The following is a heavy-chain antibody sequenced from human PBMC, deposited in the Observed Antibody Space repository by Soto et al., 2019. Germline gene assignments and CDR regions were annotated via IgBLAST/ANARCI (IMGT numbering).Heavy chain of an antibody. CDR3: ARFLEWLLYFEY. J-gene: IGHJ4*02. Sequence: RSLTCTLSVGSIIRSSYYWGWIRPPPAKGVEGVGSIYYSGSTYYNPALKSRVTISVDTSKNEFSLKLRSVTAADTAVYYCARFLEWLLYFEYWGQGTLVTVSS. CDR2: IYYSGST. D-gene: IGHD3-3*01. CDR1: VGSIIRSSYY. V-gene: IGHV4-39*01.